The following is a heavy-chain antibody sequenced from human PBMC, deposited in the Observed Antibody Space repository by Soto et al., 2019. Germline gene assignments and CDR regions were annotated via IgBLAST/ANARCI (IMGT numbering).Heavy chain of an antibody. D-gene: IGHD2-21*01. V-gene: IGHV3-33*01. CDR2: IWYDGSNK. J-gene: IGHJ4*02. CDR1: GFTFSSYG. Sequence: ESGGGVVQPGRSLRLSCAASGFTFSSYGMHWVRQAPGKGLGWVAVIWYDGSNKYYADSVKGRFTISRDNSKNTLYLQMNSLRAEDTAVYYCARSHTVVIGSSDYWGQGTLVTVSS. CDR3: ARSHTVVIGSSDY.